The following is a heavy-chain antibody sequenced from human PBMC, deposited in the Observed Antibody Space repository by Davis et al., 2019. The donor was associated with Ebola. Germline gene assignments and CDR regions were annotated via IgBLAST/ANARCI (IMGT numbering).Heavy chain of an antibody. V-gene: IGHV4-59*04. CDR3: VRHPVGLTDAFDV. J-gene: IGHJ3*01. D-gene: IGHD1-26*01. Sequence: SETLSLTCAVYGGSFSGYYWGWIRQPPGKGLEWMGSIYSSGITYDNPSLKSRVTVSLAKSKNQFSLKLTSMTAADTAVYYCVRHPVGLTDAFDVWGQGRLVAVSS. CDR2: IYSSGIT. CDR1: GGSFSGYY.